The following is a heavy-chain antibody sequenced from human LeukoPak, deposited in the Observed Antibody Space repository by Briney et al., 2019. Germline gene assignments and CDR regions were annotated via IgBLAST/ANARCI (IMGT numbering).Heavy chain of an antibody. J-gene: IGHJ4*02. CDR3: AEGDTLDY. CDR2: IKQDESEK. Sequence: GGSLRLSCAASGFTFSSYWMTWVRQAPGKGLEWVANIKQDESEKYYVDSVKGRFTISRDNSKNTLYLQMNSLRAEDTAVYYCAEGDTLDYWGQGTLVTVSS. V-gene: IGHV3-7*01. CDR1: GFTFSSYW. D-gene: IGHD3-16*01.